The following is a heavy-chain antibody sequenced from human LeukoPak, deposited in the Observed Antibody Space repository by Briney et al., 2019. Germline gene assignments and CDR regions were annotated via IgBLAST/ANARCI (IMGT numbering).Heavy chain of an antibody. CDR3: ARISPQWELDAFDI. Sequence: PSETLSLTCSVSGYSISSGSYWGWIRPPPGKGLEWIGSTYHSGSTYYNPSLKSRVTISVDTSKNQFSLKLNSVTAADTAVYYCARISPQWELDAFDIWGQGTMVTVSS. J-gene: IGHJ3*02. CDR1: GYSISSGSY. D-gene: IGHD1-26*01. CDR2: TYHSGST. V-gene: IGHV4-38-2*01.